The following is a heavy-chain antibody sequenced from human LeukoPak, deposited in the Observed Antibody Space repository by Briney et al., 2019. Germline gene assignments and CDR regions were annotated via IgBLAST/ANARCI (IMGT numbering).Heavy chain of an antibody. CDR3: ARGSQWNPGIAAAGNFDY. D-gene: IGHD6-13*01. CDR1: GFTVSSNY. CDR2: IYSGGST. Sequence: GGSLRLSCAASGFTVSSNYMNWVRQAPGKGLEWVSTIYSGGSTYYADSVKGRFTISRDNSKNSLYLQMNSLRAEDTAVYYCARGSQWNPGIAAAGNFDYWGQGTLVTVSS. V-gene: IGHV3-53*01. J-gene: IGHJ4*02.